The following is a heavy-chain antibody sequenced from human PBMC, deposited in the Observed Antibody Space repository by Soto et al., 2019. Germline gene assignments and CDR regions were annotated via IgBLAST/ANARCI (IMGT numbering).Heavy chain of an antibody. D-gene: IGHD6-13*01. J-gene: IGHJ6*02. CDR2: IYYSGST. CDR3: ARDRGYSSSWHYYYYGMDV. V-gene: IGHV4-59*01. CDR1: GGSISSYY. Sequence: PSETLSLTCTVSGGSISSYYWSLMRQPPGKGLEWIGYIYYSGSTNYNPSLKSRVTISVDTSKNQFSLKLSSVTAADTAVYYCARDRGYSSSWHYYYYGMDVWGQGTKVTVSS.